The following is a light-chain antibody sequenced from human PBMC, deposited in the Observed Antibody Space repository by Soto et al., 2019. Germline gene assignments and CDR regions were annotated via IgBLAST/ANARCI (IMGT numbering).Light chain of an antibody. CDR2: EVT. Sequence: QSALTQPASVTGSPGQSITISCTGTSSDVGSYNHVSWYQQYPGTAPRLIIYEVTNRPSGVSDRFSGSKSGNTAYLTISGLQVEDEAEYFCFSFTTTSTHVFGTGTKLTVL. CDR1: SSDVGSYNH. J-gene: IGLJ1*01. CDR3: FSFTTTSTHV. V-gene: IGLV2-14*01.